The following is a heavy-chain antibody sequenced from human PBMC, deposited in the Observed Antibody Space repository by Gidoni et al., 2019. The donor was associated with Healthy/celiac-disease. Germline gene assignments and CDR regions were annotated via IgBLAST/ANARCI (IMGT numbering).Heavy chain of an antibody. Sequence: EVQLLESGGGLVQPGGSLRLSCAASGFTFSSYAMSWVRQAQGKGLEWVSAISGSGGGTYYADSVKGRFTISRDNSKNTLYLQMNSLRAEDTAVYYCAKDRLRTGGIDWGQGTLVTVSS. CDR1: GFTFSSYA. J-gene: IGHJ4*02. CDR2: ISGSGGGT. D-gene: IGHD3-16*01. CDR3: AKDRLRTGGID. V-gene: IGHV3-23*01.